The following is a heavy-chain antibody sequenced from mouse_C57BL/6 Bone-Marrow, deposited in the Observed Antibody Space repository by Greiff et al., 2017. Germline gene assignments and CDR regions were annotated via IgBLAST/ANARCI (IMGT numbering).Heavy chain of an antibody. J-gene: IGHJ4*01. D-gene: IGHD2-1*01. Sequence: EVMLVESGAELVRPGASVKLSCTASGFNIKDYYMHWVKQRPEQGLEWIGWIDPENGDTEYASKFQGKATITADTSSNTAYLQLSSLTYEDTAVYYCTPIYYDAMDYWGQGTAATVSS. CDR1: GFNIKDYY. CDR2: IDPENGDT. V-gene: IGHV14-4*01. CDR3: TPIYYDAMDY.